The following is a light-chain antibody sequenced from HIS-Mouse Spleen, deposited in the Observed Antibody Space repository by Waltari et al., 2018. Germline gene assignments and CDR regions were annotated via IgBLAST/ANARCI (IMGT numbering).Light chain of an antibody. CDR2: GNS. CDR3: QSYDSSLSGWV. J-gene: IGLJ3*02. V-gene: IGLV1-40*01. CDR1: SSNIGAGYD. Sequence: QSVLTQPPSVSGAPGQRVTISCTGSSSNIGAGYDVHWYQQLPGTAPKLLLLGNSSRPSGVPDRFSGSKSGTSASLAITGLQAEDEADYYCQSYDSSLSGWVFGGGTKLTVL.